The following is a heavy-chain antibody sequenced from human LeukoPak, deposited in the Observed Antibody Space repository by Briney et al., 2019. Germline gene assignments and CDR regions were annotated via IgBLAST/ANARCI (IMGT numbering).Heavy chain of an antibody. CDR1: GFTFSSYA. CDR3: AKDGRRDGYNPDAFDM. CDR2: IRYDGSNK. J-gene: IGHJ3*02. V-gene: IGHV3-30*02. D-gene: IGHD5-24*01. Sequence: GGSLRLSCAASGFTFSSYAMHWVRQAPGKGLEWVAFIRYDGSNKYYADSVKGRFTISRDNSKNTLYLQMNSLRAEDTAVYYCAKDGRRDGYNPDAFDMWGQGTMVTVSS.